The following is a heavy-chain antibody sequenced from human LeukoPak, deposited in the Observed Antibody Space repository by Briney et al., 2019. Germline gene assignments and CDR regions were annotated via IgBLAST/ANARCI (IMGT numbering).Heavy chain of an antibody. CDR2: ISTDGGST. CDR3: ARQIGYCSDGNCYFDC. Sequence: GGSLRLSCATSGFTFSNYAMAWVGQAPGKGLEWVSSISTDGGSTYSADSVKGRFTTSRDNSKNTLFLQMNSLRAEDTAVYHCARQIGYCSDGNCYFDCWGQGTLVTVSS. V-gene: IGHV3-23*01. J-gene: IGHJ4*02. CDR1: GFTFSNYA. D-gene: IGHD2-15*01.